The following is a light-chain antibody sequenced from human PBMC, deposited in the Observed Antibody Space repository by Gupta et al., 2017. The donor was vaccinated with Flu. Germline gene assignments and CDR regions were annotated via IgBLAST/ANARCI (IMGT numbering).Light chain of an antibody. CDR3: SSHAGRVTWV. CDR1: SNDVGGYNR. CDR2: DVT. Sequence: QSAPTQPRSVSGSPALSVPIPCSGTSNDVGGYNRVSWYEQRPGKAPKLILYDVTERPSGVPDRFSGSKSGNTASLTISGLQADDEADYYCSSHAGRVTWVFGTGTTVTVL. J-gene: IGLJ1*01. V-gene: IGLV2-11*01.